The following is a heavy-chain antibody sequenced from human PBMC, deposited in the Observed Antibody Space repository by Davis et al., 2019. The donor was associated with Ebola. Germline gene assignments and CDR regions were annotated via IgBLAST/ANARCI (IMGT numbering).Heavy chain of an antibody. CDR3: ARLDDYSFYFDY. D-gene: IGHD4-11*01. Sequence: MPGGSLRLSCAVYGGSFSGYYWSWIRQPPGKGLEWIGEINHSGSTNYNPSLKSRVTISVDTSKNQFSLKLSSVTAADTAVYYCARLDDYSFYFDYWGQGTLVTVSS. J-gene: IGHJ4*02. V-gene: IGHV4-34*01. CDR2: INHSGST. CDR1: GGSFSGYY.